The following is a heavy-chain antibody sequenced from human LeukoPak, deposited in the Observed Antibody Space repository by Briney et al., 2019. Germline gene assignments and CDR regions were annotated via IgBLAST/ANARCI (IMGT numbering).Heavy chain of an antibody. CDR2: FDPEDGET. J-gene: IGHJ6*03. D-gene: IGHD2-15*01. V-gene: IGHV1-24*01. Sequence: ASVKVSCKVSGYTLTELSMHWVRQAPGKGLEWMGGFDPEDGETIYAQKFQGRVTMTEDTSTDTAYMELSSLRSEDTAVYYCASGLSYCSGGSCYPGYYYYYYMDVWGKGTTVTVSS. CDR1: GYTLTELS. CDR3: ASGLSYCSGGSCYPGYYYYYYMDV.